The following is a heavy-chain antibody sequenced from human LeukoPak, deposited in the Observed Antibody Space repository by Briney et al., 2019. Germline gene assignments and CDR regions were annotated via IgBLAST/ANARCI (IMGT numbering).Heavy chain of an antibody. CDR2: IHPGDSNI. CDR3: ARQPPGYYGMDV. Sequence: GGSLKISCKGSGYSFTNYWIGWVRQMPGKGLEWMGIIHPGDSNIRYSPSFQGQVTISADKSITTAYLQWSSLRASDTAMYYCARQPPGYYGMDVWGQGTTVTVSS. V-gene: IGHV5-51*01. CDR1: GYSFTNYW. J-gene: IGHJ6*02.